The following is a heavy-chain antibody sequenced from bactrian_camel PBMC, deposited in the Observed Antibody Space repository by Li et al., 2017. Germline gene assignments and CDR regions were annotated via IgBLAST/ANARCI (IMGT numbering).Heavy chain of an antibody. D-gene: IGHD2*01. CDR3: AASKSPTCGGRPSSSLSFGY. CDR2: IRRRDGRS. Sequence: HVQLVESGGGSVQAGGSLKLSCTNSGDTYYCVSRFRQTPGKERQGIAAIRRRDGRSYYADSVKDRFTISQDDAGYTVYLQMNSLKPEDTAIYYCAASKSPTCGGRPSSSLSFGYWGQGTQVTVS. J-gene: IGHJ6*01. CDR1: GDTYYC. V-gene: IGHV3-3*01.